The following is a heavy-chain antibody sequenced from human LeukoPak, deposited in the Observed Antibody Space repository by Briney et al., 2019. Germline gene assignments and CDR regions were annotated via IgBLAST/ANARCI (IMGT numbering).Heavy chain of an antibody. D-gene: IGHD2-2*01. CDR3: VRDSTGKVHAFDI. J-gene: IGHJ3*02. V-gene: IGHV3-21*01. CDR2: ISSSSSYI. Sequence: GGSLRLSCAASGFTFSSYSMNWVRQAPGKGLEWVSSISSSSSYIYYADSVKGRFTISRDNAKNSLYLQMNSLRAEDTAVYYCVRDSTGKVHAFDIWGQGTMVTVSS. CDR1: GFTFSSYS.